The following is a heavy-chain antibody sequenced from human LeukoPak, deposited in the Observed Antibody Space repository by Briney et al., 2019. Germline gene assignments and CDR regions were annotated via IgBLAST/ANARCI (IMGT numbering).Heavy chain of an antibody. D-gene: IGHD1-26*01. CDR1: GGSISSSSYY. J-gene: IGHJ4*02. CDR3: ARQIRYSGSYGGYFDY. Sequence: PSETLSLTCTVSGGSISSSSYYWGWIRQPPGKGLEWIGSICYSGSTYYNPSLKSRVTISVDTSKNQFSLKLSSVTAADTAVYYCARQIRYSGSYGGYFDYWGQGTLVTVSS. CDR2: ICYSGST. V-gene: IGHV4-39*01.